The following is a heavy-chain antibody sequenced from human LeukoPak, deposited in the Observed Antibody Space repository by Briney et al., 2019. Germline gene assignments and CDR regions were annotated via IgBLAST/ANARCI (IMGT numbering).Heavy chain of an antibody. J-gene: IGHJ4*02. CDR2: ISGRGGST. CDR1: GFTFSTYA. Sequence: GGSLRLSCAASGFTFSTYAMSWVRQAPGKGLEWVSAISGRGGSTYYADSVKARFTISRDNSKNTLDLQMNSLRADDTAVYYCAKNRGSAGWSDYWGQGTLVTVSS. V-gene: IGHV3-23*01. CDR3: AKNRGSAGWSDY. D-gene: IGHD6-19*01.